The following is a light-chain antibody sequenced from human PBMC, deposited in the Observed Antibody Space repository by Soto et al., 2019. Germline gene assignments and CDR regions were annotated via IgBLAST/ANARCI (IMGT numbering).Light chain of an antibody. V-gene: IGLV2-14*01. CDR3: SSYTSSTTPVYV. CDR1: SSDVGGYKY. CDR2: EVS. Sequence: QSALTQPASVSGSPGQSITISCTGTSSDVGGYKYVSWYQQHPGKAPKLMIYEVSNRPSGVSNRFSGSESGNTASLTISGLQAEDEADYYCSSYTSSTTPVYVFGTGTKVTV. J-gene: IGLJ1*01.